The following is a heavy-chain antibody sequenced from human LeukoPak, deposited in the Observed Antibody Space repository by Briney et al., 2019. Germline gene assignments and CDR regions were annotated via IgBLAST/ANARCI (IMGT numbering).Heavy chain of an antibody. V-gene: IGHV3-30*03. CDR3: ARGRVRSHRTAPEY. Sequence: GGSLRLSCTASGFTFSDYAMHWVRQAPGKGLEWVAVISDDGRNKYYADSVKGRFTISRDNSKNTLSLQMNSPRDEDTAIYYCARGRVRSHRTAPEYWGQGTLVTVSS. CDR2: ISDDGRNK. D-gene: IGHD1-1*01. CDR1: GFTFSDYA. J-gene: IGHJ4*02.